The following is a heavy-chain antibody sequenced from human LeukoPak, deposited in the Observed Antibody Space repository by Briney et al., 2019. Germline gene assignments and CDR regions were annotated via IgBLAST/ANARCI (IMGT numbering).Heavy chain of an antibody. V-gene: IGHV3-30*18. J-gene: IGHJ4*02. Sequence: GGSLRLSCAASGFTFSSYGMHWVRQAPGKGLEWVAVISYVGSNKYYADSVKGRFTISRDNSKTTLYLQMNILRAQDTAVDYCAKPPIGCSGGSCYAGFDYWGQGTLVTVSS. CDR3: AKPPIGCSGGSCYAGFDY. D-gene: IGHD2-15*01. CDR2: ISYVGSNK. CDR1: GFTFSSYG.